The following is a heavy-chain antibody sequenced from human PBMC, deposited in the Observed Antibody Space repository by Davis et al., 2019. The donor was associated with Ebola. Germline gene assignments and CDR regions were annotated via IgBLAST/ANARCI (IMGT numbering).Heavy chain of an antibody. CDR1: GFTFSDHY. CDR2: TRNKAYGSTT. V-gene: IGHV3-72*01. Sequence: PGGSLRLSCAASGFTFSDHYMDWVRQAPGKGLEWVARTRNKAYGSTTEYAASVKDRFTISRDDSQNSVYLLMNSLKTEDTAVYYCVAGSVDTAFRAFEIWGQGTMVTVSS. CDR3: VAGSVDTAFRAFEI. D-gene: IGHD5-18*01. J-gene: IGHJ3*02.